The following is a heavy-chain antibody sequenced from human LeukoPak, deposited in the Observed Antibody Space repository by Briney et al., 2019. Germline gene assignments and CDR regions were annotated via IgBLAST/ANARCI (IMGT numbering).Heavy chain of an antibody. CDR2: ISSNGRGT. CDR1: GFTFSTDA. CDR3: TWWSGSYYS. V-gene: IGHV3-64*01. Sequence: QPGGSLRLSCAASGFTFSTDAMHWVRQAPGKGLEWVSAISSNGRGTYYVNSVKGRFTISRDNSKNTVYLQMASLGTEDMAVYYCTWWSGSYYSWGQGTLVTVSS. J-gene: IGHJ5*02. D-gene: IGHD1-26*01.